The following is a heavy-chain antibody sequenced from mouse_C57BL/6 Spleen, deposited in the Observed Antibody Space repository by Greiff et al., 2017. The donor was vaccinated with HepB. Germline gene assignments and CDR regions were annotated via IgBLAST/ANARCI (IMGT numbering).Heavy chain of an antibody. CDR2: IDPSDSYT. J-gene: IGHJ4*01. CDR3: ARWGPPDYDYAMDY. CDR1: GYTFTSYW. V-gene: IGHV1-69*01. Sequence: QVQLQQPGAELVMPGASVKLSCKASGYTFTSYWMHWVKQRPGQGLEWIGEIDPSDSYTNYNQKFKGKSTLTVDKSSSTAYMQLSSLTSEDSAVYYCARWGPPDYDYAMDYWGQGTSVTVSS. D-gene: IGHD2-4*01.